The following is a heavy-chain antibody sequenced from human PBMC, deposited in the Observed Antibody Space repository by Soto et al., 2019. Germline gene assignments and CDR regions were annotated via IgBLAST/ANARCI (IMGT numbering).Heavy chain of an antibody. Sequence: GGSLRLSCAASGFTFSSYAMSWVRQAPGKGLEWVSAISGSGGSTYYADSVKGRFTISRDNSKNTLYLQMNSLRAEDTAVYYPVRYAPDYYYYGMDVWGQGTTVTVSS. CDR3: VRYAPDYYYYGMDV. J-gene: IGHJ6*02. V-gene: IGHV3-23*01. CDR2: ISGSGGST. D-gene: IGHD3-10*02. CDR1: GFTFSSYA.